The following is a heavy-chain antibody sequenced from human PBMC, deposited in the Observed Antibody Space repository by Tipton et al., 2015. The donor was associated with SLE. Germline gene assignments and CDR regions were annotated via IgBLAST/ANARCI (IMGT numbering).Heavy chain of an antibody. Sequence: LRLSCTVSGGSISSFYWSWIRQHPGKGLEWIGYIYYSGATNYNPSLKSRVTILVDMSKSQFSLKLSSVTAADTAVYYCARVDVVVVSPGAFHIWGNGTMATVSS. CDR1: GGSISSFY. V-gene: IGHV4-59*01. CDR2: IYYSGAT. J-gene: IGHJ3*02. D-gene: IGHD2-15*01. CDR3: ARVDVVVVSPGAFHI.